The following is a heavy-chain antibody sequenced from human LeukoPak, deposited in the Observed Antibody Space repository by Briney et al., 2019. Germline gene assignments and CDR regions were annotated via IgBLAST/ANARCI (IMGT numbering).Heavy chain of an antibody. V-gene: IGHV4-38-2*02. D-gene: IGHD4-17*01. CDR2: IYHSGST. CDR3: ARAHYGDYVLDY. CDR1: GYSISSGYY. J-gene: IGHJ4*02. Sequence: SETLSLTCTVSGYSISSGYYWGWIRQPPGKGLEWIGSIYHSGSTYYNPSLKNRVTISVDTSKNHFSLKLTSVTAADTAVYYCARAHYGDYVLDYWGQGTLVTVSS.